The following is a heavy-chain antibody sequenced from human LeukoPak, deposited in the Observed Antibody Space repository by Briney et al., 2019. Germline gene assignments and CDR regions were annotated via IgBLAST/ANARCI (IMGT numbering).Heavy chain of an antibody. CDR1: GGSISSYY. CDR2: IYYSGST. J-gene: IGHJ3*02. Sequence: KPSETLSLTCTVSGGSISSYYWSWIRQPPGKGLEWIGYIYYSGSTNYNPSLKSRVTISVDTSKNQFSLKLSSVTAADTAVYYCAGCDYYDRSGWRRHDAFVICGERAMVTVSS. D-gene: IGHD3-22*01. V-gene: IGHV4-59*08. CDR3: AGCDYYDRSGWRRHDAFVI.